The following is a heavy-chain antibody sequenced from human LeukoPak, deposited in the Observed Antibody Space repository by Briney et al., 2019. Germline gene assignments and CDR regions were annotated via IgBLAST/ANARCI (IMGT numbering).Heavy chain of an antibody. V-gene: IGHV3-30*18. Sequence: GGSLRLSCAASGFTFSSYGKHWVRQAPGKGLELEAVISYDGGNKYYADSVKGRFTISRDNSKNTLYPQMHSRRAEDTVVYCCAKDFGVVANYYFDYWGEGTLVTVSS. CDR2: ISYDGGNK. J-gene: IGHJ4*02. CDR3: AKDFGVVANYYFDY. CDR1: GFTFSSYG. D-gene: IGHD3-3*01.